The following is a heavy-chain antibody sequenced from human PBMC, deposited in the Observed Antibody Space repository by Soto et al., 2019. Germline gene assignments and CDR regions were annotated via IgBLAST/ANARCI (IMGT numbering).Heavy chain of an antibody. D-gene: IGHD2-15*01. Sequence: GGSLRLSCAASGFTFSSYWMSWVRQAPGKGLEWVANIKQDGSERYYVDSVKGRFTISRDNAKNSLYLQMNSLRAEDTAVYYCARDRRYCSGGSCYYWFDPRGQGTPVTVPS. J-gene: IGHJ5*02. CDR2: IKQDGSER. V-gene: IGHV3-7*03. CDR3: ARDRRYCSGGSCYYWFDP. CDR1: GFTFSSYW.